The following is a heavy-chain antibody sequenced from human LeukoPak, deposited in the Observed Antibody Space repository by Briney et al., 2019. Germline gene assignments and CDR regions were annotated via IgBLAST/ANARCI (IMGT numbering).Heavy chain of an antibody. CDR2: ISGSGGST. CDR3: AKWSGYDAPPYYFDY. J-gene: IGHJ4*02. V-gene: IGHV3-23*01. Sequence: PGGSLRLSCAAPGFTFSSYAMSWVRQAPGKGLEWVSAISGSGGSTYYTDSVKGRFTISRDNSKNTLYLQMNSLRAEDTAVYYCAKWSGYDAPPYYFDYWGQGTLVTVSS. D-gene: IGHD5-12*01. CDR1: GFTFSSYA.